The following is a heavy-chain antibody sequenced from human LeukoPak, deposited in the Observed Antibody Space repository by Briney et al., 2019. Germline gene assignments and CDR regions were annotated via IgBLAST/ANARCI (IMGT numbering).Heavy chain of an antibody. D-gene: IGHD6-19*01. CDR3: ARALFGSGWCYLDY. V-gene: IGHV4-59*01. CDR2: IHYSGST. Sequence: ETLSLTCTVSGGSISSYYWSWIRQPPGKGLEWIGYIHYSGSTNYNSSLKSRVTISVDTSKNQFSLRLSSVTAADTAVYYCARALFGSGWCYLDYWGQGTLVTVSS. J-gene: IGHJ4*02. CDR1: GGSISSYY.